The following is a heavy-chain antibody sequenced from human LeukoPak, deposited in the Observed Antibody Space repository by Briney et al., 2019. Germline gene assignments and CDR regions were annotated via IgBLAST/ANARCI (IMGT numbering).Heavy chain of an antibody. CDR1: GYTFTSYG. Sequence: ASVKVSCKASGYTFTSYGITWVRQPPGQGLEWMGWISAYNGNTNYAQKLKGRVTMTTDTSTSTAYLELRSLRSDDTAVYYCARLGIAAAENYFDYWGQGTLVTVSS. D-gene: IGHD6-13*01. V-gene: IGHV1-18*04. CDR2: ISAYNGNT. CDR3: ARLGIAAAENYFDY. J-gene: IGHJ4*02.